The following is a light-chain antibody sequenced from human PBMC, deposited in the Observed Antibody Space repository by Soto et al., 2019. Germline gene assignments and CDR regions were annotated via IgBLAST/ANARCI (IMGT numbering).Light chain of an antibody. CDR1: SSDVDYYTF. Sequence: SALNQPPSASGSPGDSLTISCTGTSSDVDYYTFISWYRQDPGKAPKLLIYEVSKRPAAVSPRFSGSKSGNTAALTISKLQAEDEADYYCSSYVGRRYFFGSGTRVTV. V-gene: IGLV2-8*01. CDR3: SSYVGRRYF. J-gene: IGLJ1*01. CDR2: EVS.